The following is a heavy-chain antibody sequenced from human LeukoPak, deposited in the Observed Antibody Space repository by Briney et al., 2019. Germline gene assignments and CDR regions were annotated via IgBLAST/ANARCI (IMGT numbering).Heavy chain of an antibody. D-gene: IGHD4/OR15-4a*01. Sequence: PGGSLRLSCAASGFTFDEYGMSWVRQAPGKGLEWVSGINWNGGSTGCADSVKGRFTISRDNAKNSLYLQMNSLRAEDTAFYYCARDYGANSFDYWGQGTLVTVSS. CDR1: GFTFDEYG. CDR3: ARDYGANSFDY. CDR2: INWNGGST. V-gene: IGHV3-20*04. J-gene: IGHJ4*02.